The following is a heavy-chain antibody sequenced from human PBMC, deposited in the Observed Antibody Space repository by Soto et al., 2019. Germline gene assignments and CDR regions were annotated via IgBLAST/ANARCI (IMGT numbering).Heavy chain of an antibody. CDR2: TSAYNGDT. V-gene: IGHV1-18*01. D-gene: IGHD3-3*02. CDR1: GYNFLRYG. Sequence: QVQLVQSGAEVKKPGASVRVSCKASGYNFLRYGISWVRQAPGQGLQWMGWTSAYNGDTDYAQKFQGRVTMATDTSTSTAYMDLRSLRSDDTAVYYCAIELGSDNYYHGLDVWGQGTTVTVSS. J-gene: IGHJ6*02. CDR3: AIELGSDNYYHGLDV.